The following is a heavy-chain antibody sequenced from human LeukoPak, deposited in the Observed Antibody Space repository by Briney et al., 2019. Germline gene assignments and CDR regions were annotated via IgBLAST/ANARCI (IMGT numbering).Heavy chain of an antibody. D-gene: IGHD6-19*01. CDR1: GGSISSYY. Sequence: SETLSLTCTVSGGSISSYYWSWIRQPAGKGLEWIGRIYTSGSTNFNPSLKSRVTMSVDTSKNQFSLKLSSVTAADTAVYYCAISSIAVAGTQHWGQGTLVTVSS. V-gene: IGHV4-4*07. CDR2: IYTSGST. J-gene: IGHJ1*01. CDR3: AISSIAVAGTQH.